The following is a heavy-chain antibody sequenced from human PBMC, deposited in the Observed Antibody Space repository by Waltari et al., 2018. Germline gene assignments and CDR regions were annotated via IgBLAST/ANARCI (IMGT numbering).Heavy chain of an antibody. Sequence: QVQLVQSGAEVKKPGSSVKVSCKASGGTFSSYTISWVRKATGHGLEWMGRIIPILGIANYAQKFQGRVTITADKSTSTAYMELSSLRSEDTAVYYCASPPIAAAGISRDYYGMDVWGQGTTVTVSS. J-gene: IGHJ6*02. D-gene: IGHD6-13*01. V-gene: IGHV1-69*02. CDR3: ASPPIAAAGISRDYYGMDV. CDR2: IIPILGIA. CDR1: GGTFSSYT.